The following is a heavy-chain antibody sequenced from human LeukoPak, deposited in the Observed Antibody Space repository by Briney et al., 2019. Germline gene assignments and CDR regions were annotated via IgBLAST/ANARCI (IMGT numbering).Heavy chain of an antibody. CDR1: GGSFSGYY. Sequence: SETLSLTCAVYGGSFSGYYWSWIRQPPGKGLEWIGEINPSGSTNYNPSLKSRVTISVDTSKNQFSLKLSSVTAADTAVYYCARVRYSGYPGEYYYYYMDVWGKGTMVTISS. J-gene: IGHJ6*03. V-gene: IGHV4-34*01. D-gene: IGHD5-12*01. CDR2: INPSGST. CDR3: ARVRYSGYPGEYYYYYMDV.